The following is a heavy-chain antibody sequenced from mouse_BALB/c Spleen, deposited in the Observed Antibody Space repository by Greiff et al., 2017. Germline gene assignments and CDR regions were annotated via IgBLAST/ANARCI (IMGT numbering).Heavy chain of an antibody. V-gene: IGHV5-6*01. CDR1: GFTFSSYG. J-gene: IGHJ2*01. CDR2: ISSGGSYT. Sequence: EVKLMESGGDLVKPGGSLKLSCAASGFTFSSYGMSWVRQTPDKRLEWVATISSGGSYTYYPDSVKGRFTISRDNAKNTLYLQMSSLKSEDTAMYYCASHGNSLDYWGQGTTLTVSS. D-gene: IGHD2-1*01. CDR3: ASHGNSLDY.